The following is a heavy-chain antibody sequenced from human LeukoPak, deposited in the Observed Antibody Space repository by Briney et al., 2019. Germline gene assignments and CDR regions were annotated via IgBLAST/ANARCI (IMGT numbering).Heavy chain of an antibody. J-gene: IGHJ5*02. CDR1: GFTFSSYS. CDR2: ISSSSSYI. V-gene: IGHV3-21*01. CDR3: ARDRTSYSSGWYVDWFDP. Sequence: PGGSLRLSCAASGFTFSSYSMNWVRQAPGKGPEWVSSISSSSSYIYYADSVKGRFTISRDNAKNSLYLQMSSLRAEDTAVYYCARDRTSYSSGWYVDWFDPWGQGTLVTVSS. D-gene: IGHD6-19*01.